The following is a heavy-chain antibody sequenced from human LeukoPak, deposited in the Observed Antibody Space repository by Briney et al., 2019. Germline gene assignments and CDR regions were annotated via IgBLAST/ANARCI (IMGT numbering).Heavy chain of an antibody. V-gene: IGHV3-30*18. CDR1: GFTFSSYG. Sequence: PSGGSLRLSCAASGFTFSSYGMHWVRQAPGKGLEWVAVISYDGSNKYYADSVKGRFTISRDNSKNTLYLQMNSLRAEDTAVYYCAKNYGDYPFDSWGQGTLVTVSS. CDR2: ISYDGSNK. J-gene: IGHJ4*02. D-gene: IGHD4-17*01. CDR3: AKNYGDYPFDS.